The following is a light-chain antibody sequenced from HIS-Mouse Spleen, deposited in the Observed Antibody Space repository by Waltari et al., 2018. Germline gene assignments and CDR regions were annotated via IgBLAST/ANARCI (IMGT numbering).Light chain of an antibody. CDR1: SSDVGGYNY. J-gene: IGLJ2*01. CDR2: DVS. V-gene: IGLV2-14*03. CDR3: SSYTSSSFNVV. Sequence: QSALTQPASVSGSPGQSITISCTGTSSDVGGYNYVSWYQQHPGKAPKLMTYDVSNRPSGVSTRFSGSKSGNTASLTISGLQAEDEADYYCSSYTSSSFNVVFGGGTKLTVL.